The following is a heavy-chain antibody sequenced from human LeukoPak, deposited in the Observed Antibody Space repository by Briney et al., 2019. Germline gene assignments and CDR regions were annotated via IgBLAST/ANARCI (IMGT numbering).Heavy chain of an antibody. V-gene: IGHV4-34*01. CDR1: GGSFSGYY. CDR3: ARYGSGSYYPRSYYYGMDV. J-gene: IGHJ6*02. Sequence: SETLSLTCAVYGGSFSGYYWSWIRQPPGKGLEWIGEINHSGSTNYNPSLKSRVTISVDTSKNQFSLKLSSVTAADTAVYYCARYGSGSYYPRSYYYGMDVWGQGTTVTVSS. D-gene: IGHD3-10*01. CDR2: INHSGST.